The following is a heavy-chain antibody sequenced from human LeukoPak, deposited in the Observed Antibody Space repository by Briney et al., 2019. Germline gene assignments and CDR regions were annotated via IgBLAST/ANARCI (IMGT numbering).Heavy chain of an antibody. J-gene: IGHJ4*02. D-gene: IGHD1-26*01. Sequence: GGSLRLSCAASGFTFSSYAMSWVRQAPGKGLEWVSAISGSGGSTYYADSVKGRFTISRDNSKNTLYLQMNSLRAEDTAVYYCTKFSLRGTYSFDHWGQGTLVTVSS. CDR3: TKFSLRGTYSFDH. V-gene: IGHV3-23*01. CDR2: ISGSGGST. CDR1: GFTFSSYA.